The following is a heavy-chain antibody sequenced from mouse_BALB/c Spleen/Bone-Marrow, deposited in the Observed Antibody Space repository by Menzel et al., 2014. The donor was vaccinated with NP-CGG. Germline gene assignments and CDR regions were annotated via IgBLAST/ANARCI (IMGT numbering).Heavy chain of an antibody. CDR3: ASYYYGSSLFAY. CDR2: IDPANGNT. V-gene: IGHV14-3*02. J-gene: IGHJ3*01. Sequence: VQLQQSGAELVKPGASVKLSCTASGFNIKDTYMHWVKQRPEQGLEWIGRIDPANGNTKYDPKFQGKATITADTSSNTAYLQLSSLASEDTAGYYCASYYYGSSLFAYRGQGTLVTVSA. CDR1: GFNIKDTY. D-gene: IGHD1-1*01.